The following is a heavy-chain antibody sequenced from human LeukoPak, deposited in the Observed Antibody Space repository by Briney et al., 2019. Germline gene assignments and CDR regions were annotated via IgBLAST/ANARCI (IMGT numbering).Heavy chain of an antibody. D-gene: IGHD2-2*01. CDR1: GFTFSSYS. CDR3: MKDALISYRGAWSHSDY. J-gene: IGHJ4*02. Sequence: LTGGSLRLSCAASGFTFSSYSMNWVRQAPGKGLEWVSGITGTGGNTYYADSVKGRFTISRDNSKNTLYLQMNRLRAEDTAIYYCMKDALISYRGAWSHSDYWGQGTLVTVSS. V-gene: IGHV3-23*01. CDR2: ITGTGGNT.